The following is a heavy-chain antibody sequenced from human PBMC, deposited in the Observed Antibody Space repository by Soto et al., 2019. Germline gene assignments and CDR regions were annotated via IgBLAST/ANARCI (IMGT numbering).Heavy chain of an antibody. Sequence: PGGSLRLSCAASGFTFSSYGMHWVRQAPGKGLEWVSVIYSGGSTYYADSVKGRFTISRDNSKNTLYLQMNSLRAEDTAVYYCARATNYDILTGYDYGMDVWGQGTTVTVSS. J-gene: IGHJ6*02. CDR3: ARATNYDILTGYDYGMDV. CDR2: IYSGGST. CDR1: GFTFSSYG. V-gene: IGHV3-66*01. D-gene: IGHD3-9*01.